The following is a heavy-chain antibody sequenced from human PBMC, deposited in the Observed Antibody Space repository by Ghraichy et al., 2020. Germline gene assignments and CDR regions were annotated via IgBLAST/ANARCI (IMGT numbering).Heavy chain of an antibody. CDR2: IYTSGST. J-gene: IGHJ5*02. V-gene: IGHV4-4*07. CDR1: GGSISSYY. D-gene: IGHD6-19*01. Sequence: SETLSLTCTVSGGSISSYYWSWIRQPAGKGLEWIGRIYTSGSTNYNPSLKSRVTMSVDTSKNQFSLNLSSVTAADTAVYYCARDGGRAVAVLDWFDPWGQGTLVTVSS. CDR3: ARDGGRAVAVLDWFDP.